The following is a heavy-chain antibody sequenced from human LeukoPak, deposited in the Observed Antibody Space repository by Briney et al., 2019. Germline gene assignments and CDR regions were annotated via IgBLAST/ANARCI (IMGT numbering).Heavy chain of an antibody. J-gene: IGHJ5*02. D-gene: IGHD4-23*01. CDR3: ARESTVVPNWFDP. Sequence: GGSLRLSCAASGFTFSSYAMHWVRQAPGKGLEWVAVISYDGSNKYYADSVKGRFTISRDNSKNTLYLQMNSLRAEDTAVYYCARESTVVPNWFDPWGQGTLVTVSS. CDR2: ISYDGSNK. CDR1: GFTFSSYA. V-gene: IGHV3-30*04.